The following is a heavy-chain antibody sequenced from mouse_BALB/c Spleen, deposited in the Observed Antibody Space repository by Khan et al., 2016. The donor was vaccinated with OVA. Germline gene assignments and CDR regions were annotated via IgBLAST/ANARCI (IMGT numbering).Heavy chain of an antibody. D-gene: IGHD2-4*01. CDR2: IYPGISDT. V-gene: IGHV1-5*01. Sequence: EVELVESGTVLARPGASVKMSCKASGYSFTSYWMHWVKQRPGLGLEWIGAIYPGISDTRYNQKFKGKAKLTAVTSASTAYMELSSLTNDDSAVYYGTRSYDSYYFDYWGQGTLLTVSS. CDR1: GYSFTSYW. J-gene: IGHJ2*01. CDR3: TRSYDSYYFDY.